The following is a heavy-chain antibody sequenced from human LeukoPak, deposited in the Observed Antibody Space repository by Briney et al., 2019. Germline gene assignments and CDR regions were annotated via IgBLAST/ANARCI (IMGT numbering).Heavy chain of an antibody. D-gene: IGHD3-3*01. Sequence: GGSLRLSCVASDFTVSNKYMSWVRQAPGKGLEWVGRIKSKTDGGTTDYAAPVKGRFTISRDDSKNTLYLQMNSLKTEDTAVYYCTTDKLLRFLEWLSPHWGQGTLVTVSS. CDR3: TTDKLLRFLEWLSPH. J-gene: IGHJ4*02. CDR1: DFTVSNKY. CDR2: IKSKTDGGTT. V-gene: IGHV3-15*01.